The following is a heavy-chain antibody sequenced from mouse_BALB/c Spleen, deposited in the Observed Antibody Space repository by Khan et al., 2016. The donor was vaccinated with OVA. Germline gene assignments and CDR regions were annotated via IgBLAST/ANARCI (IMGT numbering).Heavy chain of an antibody. CDR3: ARDGSRYNYAVDY. CDR1: GYSITSDYA. D-gene: IGHD2-3*01. CDR2: ISYSGIT. V-gene: IGHV3-2*02. J-gene: IGHJ4*01. Sequence: EVQLQESGPGLVKPSQSLSLTCTVTGYSITSDYAWNWIRQFPGNKLEWMGYISYSGITSYNPSLKSRISITRDTSKNQFFLQLNSVTTEDTATYYCARDGSRYNYAVDYWGQGTAVTVSS.